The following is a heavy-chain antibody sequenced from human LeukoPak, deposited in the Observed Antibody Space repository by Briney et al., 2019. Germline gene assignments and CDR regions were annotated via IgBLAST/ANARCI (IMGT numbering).Heavy chain of an antibody. V-gene: IGHV3-7*03. CDR1: GFTFSSHG. Sequence: GRSLRLSCAASGFTFSSHGMHWVRQAPGKGLEWVANIKQDGSEKYYVDSVKGRFTISRDNAKNSLYRQMNTLRAEDTAMYYCAKDAQPRSRWFDPWGQGTLVTVSS. CDR2: IKQDGSEK. D-gene: IGHD3-16*01. CDR3: AKDAQPRSRWFDP. J-gene: IGHJ5*02.